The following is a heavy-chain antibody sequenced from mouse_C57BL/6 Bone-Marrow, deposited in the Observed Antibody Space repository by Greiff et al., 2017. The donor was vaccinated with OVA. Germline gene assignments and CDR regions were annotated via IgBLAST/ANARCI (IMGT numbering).Heavy chain of an antibody. Sequence: QVQLQQSGAELVRPGASVTLSCKASGYTFPDYEMHWVKQTPVHGLEWIGAIDPETGGTAYTQKFKGKAILTADKSSSTAYMELRSLTSVDSSVYYGTRDGYCVDYAMDYWGQGTSVTVSS. CDR3: TRDGYCVDYAMDY. CDR2: IDPETGGT. CDR1: GYTFPDYE. D-gene: IGHD2-3*01. V-gene: IGHV1-15*01. J-gene: IGHJ4*01.